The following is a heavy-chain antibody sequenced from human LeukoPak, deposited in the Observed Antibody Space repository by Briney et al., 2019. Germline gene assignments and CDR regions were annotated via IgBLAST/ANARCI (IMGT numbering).Heavy chain of an antibody. Sequence: GGSLTPSWPPDVSISTTKATDGVRHAPWKGLEWVSAISGSGGDTYYADSAKGRFTISRDNSKNALSLQMNSLRAEDSAVYYWGNGSRHAICYCCLGIAVGGQGTAVTVSS. J-gene: IGHJ6*02. CDR1: VSISTTKA. CDR3: GNGSRHAICYCCLGIAV. V-gene: IGHV3-23*01. D-gene: IGHD2-15*01. CDR2: ISGSGGDT.